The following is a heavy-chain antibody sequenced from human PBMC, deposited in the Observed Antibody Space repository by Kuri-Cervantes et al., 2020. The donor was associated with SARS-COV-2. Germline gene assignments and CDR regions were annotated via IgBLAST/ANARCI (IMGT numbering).Heavy chain of an antibody. CDR2: IYHSGST. CDR3: ARRTVGHFDL. Sequence: SEILSPTCTVSGYSISSGYYWGWIRQPPGKGLEWIGCIYHSGSTYYNPSLKSRVTISVDTSKNQFSLKLSSVTAADTAVYYCARRTVGHFDLWGRGTLVTVSS. J-gene: IGHJ2*01. CDR1: GYSISSGYY. D-gene: IGHD3-16*01. V-gene: IGHV4-38-2*02.